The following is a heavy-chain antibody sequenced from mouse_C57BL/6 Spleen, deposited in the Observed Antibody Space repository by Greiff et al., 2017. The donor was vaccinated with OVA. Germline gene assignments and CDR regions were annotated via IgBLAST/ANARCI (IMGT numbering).Heavy chain of an antibody. V-gene: IGHV1-64*01. CDR3: ARDYYGSSSPYFDV. CDR2: IHPNSGST. J-gene: IGHJ1*03. CDR1: GYTFTSYW. D-gene: IGHD1-1*01. Sequence: QVQLKQPGAELVKPGASVKLSCKASGYTFTSYWMHWVKQRPGQGLEWIGMIHPNSGSTNYNEKFKSKATLTVDKSSSTAYMQLSSLTSEDSAVYYCARDYYGSSSPYFDVWGTGTTVTVSS.